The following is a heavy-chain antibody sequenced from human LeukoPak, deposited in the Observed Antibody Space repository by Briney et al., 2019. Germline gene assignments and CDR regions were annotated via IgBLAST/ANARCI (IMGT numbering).Heavy chain of an antibody. Sequence: GGSLRLSCAASGFTFDDYGMSWVRQAPGKGLEWVSGINWNGGSTGYADSVKGRFTISRDNAKNSLYLQMNSLRAEDTALYYCARGGSYDSSGYYFYWGQGTLVTVSS. V-gene: IGHV3-20*04. CDR3: ARGGSYDSSGYYFY. J-gene: IGHJ4*02. CDR2: INWNGGST. D-gene: IGHD3-22*01. CDR1: GFTFDDYG.